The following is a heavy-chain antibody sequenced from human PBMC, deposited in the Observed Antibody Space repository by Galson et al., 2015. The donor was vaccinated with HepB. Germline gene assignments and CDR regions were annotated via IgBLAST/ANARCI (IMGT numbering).Heavy chain of an antibody. J-gene: IGHJ3*02. D-gene: IGHD4-23*01. CDR2: IYYSGST. CDR3: AKIKSGGGSFDI. V-gene: IGHV4-30-2*03. CDR1: GFTFSSYA. Sequence: LRLSCAASGFTFSSYAMSWVRQAPGKGLEWIGSIYYSGSTYYNPSLKSRVTISVDTSEKQFSLKLNSVTAADTAVYYCAKIKSGGGSFDIWGQGRMVTVSS.